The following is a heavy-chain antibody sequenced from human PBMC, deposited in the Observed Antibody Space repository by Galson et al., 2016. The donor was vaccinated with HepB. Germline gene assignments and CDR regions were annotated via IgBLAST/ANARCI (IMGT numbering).Heavy chain of an antibody. CDR2: INPSGSRT. D-gene: IGHD2-15*01. CDR1: GFIFRTYA. CDR3: AKEENKVKTPGIDY. V-gene: IGHV3-23*01. Sequence: SLRLSCAASGFIFRTYAISWVRQAPGKGLEWVSAINPSGSRTYYADSVKGRFTISRDNSRNTLYLQMNSLRADDTAVYYCAKEENKVKTPGIDYWGRGTLVTVSS. J-gene: IGHJ4*02.